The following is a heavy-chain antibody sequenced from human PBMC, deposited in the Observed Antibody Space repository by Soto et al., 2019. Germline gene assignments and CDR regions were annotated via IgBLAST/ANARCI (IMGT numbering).Heavy chain of an antibody. CDR3: AKSGVNYYDTDVYYYGLDF. Sequence: GGSLRLSCAASGFVFNYYAMSWVRQAPGKGLEWVSGISGSGDSTYYVDSVKGRFTISRDNSKNTLSLQMNSLRVEDTAVYFCAKSGVNYYDTDVYYYGLDFWGQGTLVTVSS. CDR1: GFVFNYYA. CDR2: ISGSGDST. J-gene: IGHJ4*02. V-gene: IGHV3-23*01. D-gene: IGHD3-22*01.